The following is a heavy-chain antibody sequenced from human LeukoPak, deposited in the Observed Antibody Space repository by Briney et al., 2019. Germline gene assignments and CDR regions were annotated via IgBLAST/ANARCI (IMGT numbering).Heavy chain of an antibody. J-gene: IGHJ4*02. Sequence: ASLKVSCKASGYTFTGYYMHWVRQAPGQGLEWMGWINPNSGGTNYAQKFQGRVTMTRDTSISTAYMELSRLRSDDTAVYYCARDAVAARPFDYWGPRTLVTVSS. CDR1: GYTFTGYY. D-gene: IGHD6-6*01. CDR2: INPNSGGT. CDR3: ARDAVAARPFDY. V-gene: IGHV1-2*02.